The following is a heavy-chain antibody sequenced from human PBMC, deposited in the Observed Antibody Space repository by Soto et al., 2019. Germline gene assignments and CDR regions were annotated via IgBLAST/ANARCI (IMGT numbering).Heavy chain of an antibody. CDR1: GFSLSTSGVG. CDR2: IYWDDDK. Sequence: QITLKESGPTLVKPTQTLTLTCTFSGFSLSTSGVGVGWIRQPPGKALEWLALIYWDDDKRYSPSLKSRLTITKDTTKNQVVLTMTNMDTVDTATYYCAHRHSGSCTESESYFDYTGQGTLVTVSS. D-gene: IGHD6-13*01. CDR3: AHRHSGSCTESESYFDY. J-gene: IGHJ4*02. V-gene: IGHV2-5*02.